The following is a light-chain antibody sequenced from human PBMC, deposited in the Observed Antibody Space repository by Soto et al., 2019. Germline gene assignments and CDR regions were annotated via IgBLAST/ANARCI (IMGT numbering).Light chain of an antibody. J-gene: IGKJ4*01. V-gene: IGKV4-1*01. CDR2: WAS. CDR3: QQYYSRPLA. CDR1: HSVLHNNKNY. Sequence: IVMTQSPDSLAVSLGERATINCKSSHSVLHNNKNYFAWYQQKPGQPPKVLIYWASTRESGVPDRFSGSGSATDFTLTISSLQAEDVAVYYCQQYYSRPLAFGGGTKVEIK.